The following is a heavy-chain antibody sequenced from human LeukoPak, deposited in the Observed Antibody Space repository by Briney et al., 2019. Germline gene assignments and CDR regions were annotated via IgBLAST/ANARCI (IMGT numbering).Heavy chain of an antibody. Sequence: SETLSLTCTVSGGSITSSNYYWGWIRQPPGKGLEWIVSFYYSGSTNYNPSLKSPVNISVDTSNHQFSLKLSSVTAADTAVYYCATYYYDGTGYYYSGFHIWGQGTMVSVSS. CDR3: ATYYYDGTGYYYSGFHI. CDR2: FYYSGST. D-gene: IGHD3-22*01. CDR1: GGSITSSNYY. V-gene: IGHV4-39*07. J-gene: IGHJ3*02.